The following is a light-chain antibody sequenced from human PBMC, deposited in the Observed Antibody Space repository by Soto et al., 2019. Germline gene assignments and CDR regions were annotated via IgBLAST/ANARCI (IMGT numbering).Light chain of an antibody. Sequence: DIQMTQSPATLAATSGDRVTITCRASQSISSWLAWYQHKPGKAPKLLIYDASNLDSVVPSRLSGSGSGTEFSLTISNLQPDDCATYYCQQYENYWTFGQGTKVDIK. CDR3: QQYENYWT. CDR1: QSISSW. J-gene: IGKJ1*01. CDR2: DAS. V-gene: IGKV1-5*01.